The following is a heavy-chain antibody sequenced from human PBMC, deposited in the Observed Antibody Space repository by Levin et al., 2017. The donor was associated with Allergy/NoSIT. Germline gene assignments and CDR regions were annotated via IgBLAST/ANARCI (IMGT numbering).Heavy chain of an antibody. CDR2: VNCNGGHT. V-gene: IGHV1-2*02. J-gene: IGHJ4*02. D-gene: IGHD4-17*01. CDR1: GYTFTDHY. Sequence: PVASVKVSCEAAGYTFTDHYIHWVRQAPGQGLEWMGWVNCNGGHTHYAQKFQDRVTMTRDTSITTAYIEVSSLRFDDTALYFCARNDYGDYVQNFDYWGQGTLVTVSS. CDR3: ARNDYGDYVQNFDY.